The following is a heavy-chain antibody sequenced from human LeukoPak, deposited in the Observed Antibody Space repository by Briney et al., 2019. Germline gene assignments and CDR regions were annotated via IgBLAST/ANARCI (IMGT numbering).Heavy chain of an antibody. D-gene: IGHD3-9*01. V-gene: IGHV4-59*08. Sequence: SDTLSHTCTVSGASMSDHYWSWIRQPPGRGLEWIGYIYYTGGTNYNPSLKSRVTMSVDTSKNQISLKLSSVTAADSAVYYCVRRVRYFGQNDYWGQGTLVTVSS. J-gene: IGHJ4*02. CDR2: IYYTGGT. CDR3: VRRVRYFGQNDY. CDR1: GASMSDHY.